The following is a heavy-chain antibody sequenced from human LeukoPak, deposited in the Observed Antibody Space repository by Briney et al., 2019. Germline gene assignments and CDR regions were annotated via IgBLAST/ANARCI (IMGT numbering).Heavy chain of an antibody. Sequence: GGSLRLSCAASGFSVSNNYMAWVRQAPGKGLEWVSFIYSGGSTYYADSVKGRFTISRDNSKNTLFLQMNSLRAEDTAVYYCARHRGGPDSAFDYWGQGTLVTVSS. CDR2: IYSGGST. D-gene: IGHD3-16*01. CDR3: ARHRGGPDSAFDY. J-gene: IGHJ4*02. CDR1: GFSVSNNY. V-gene: IGHV3-53*01.